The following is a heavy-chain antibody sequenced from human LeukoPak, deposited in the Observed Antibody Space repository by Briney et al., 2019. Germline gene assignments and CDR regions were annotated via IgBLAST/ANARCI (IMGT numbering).Heavy chain of an antibody. V-gene: IGHV4-59*01. CDR1: GGSISSYY. J-gene: IGHJ6*02. CDR3: ARDIRRGYSYGYAYYYYGMDV. CDR2: IYYSGST. Sequence: SETLSLTCTVSGGSISSYYWSWIRQPPGKGLEWIGYIYYSGSTNYNPSLKSRVTISVDTSKNQFSLKLSSVTAADTAVYYCARDIRRGYSYGYAYYYYGMDVWGQGTTVTVS. D-gene: IGHD5-18*01.